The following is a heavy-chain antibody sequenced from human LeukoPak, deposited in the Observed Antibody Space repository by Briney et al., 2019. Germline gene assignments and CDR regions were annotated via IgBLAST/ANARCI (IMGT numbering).Heavy chain of an antibody. CDR2: IWYDGSNK. D-gene: IGHD5-24*01. J-gene: IGHJ4*02. V-gene: IGHV3-33*06. CDR1: GFTFSSYG. CDR3: AKDRDGYNHPIDY. Sequence: GALRLSCAASGFTFSSYGMHWVRQAPGKGLEWVAVIWYDGSNKYYADFVKGRFTISRDNSKNTLYLQLNSLRAEDTAVYYCAKDRDGYNHPIDYWGQGTLVTVSS.